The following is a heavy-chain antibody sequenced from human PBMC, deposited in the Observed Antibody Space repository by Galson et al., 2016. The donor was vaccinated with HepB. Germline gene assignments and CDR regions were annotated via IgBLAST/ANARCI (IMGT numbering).Heavy chain of an antibody. CDR1: GFSFSDYY. J-gene: IGHJ1*01. V-gene: IGHV3-11*01. D-gene: IGHD6-25*01. CDR3: ATGGQRYFEH. Sequence: SLRLSCAASGFSFSDYYMSWIRQAPGKGLEWVSYTSSSGKTTYYADSVKGRFTISRDNAKNSLHLQLNSLRADDTAVYYCATGGQRYFEHWGQGTLVSVSS. CDR2: TSSSGKTT.